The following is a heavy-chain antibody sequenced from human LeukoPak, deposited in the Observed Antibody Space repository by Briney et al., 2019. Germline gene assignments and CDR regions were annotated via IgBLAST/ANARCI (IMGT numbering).Heavy chain of an antibody. V-gene: IGHV4-4*07. CDR3: ARDLRIAAADHYYYYGMDV. CDR1: GGSISSYY. CDR2: IYTSGST. J-gene: IGHJ6*02. Sequence: SETLSLTCTVSGGSISSYYWSWIRQPAGKGLEWIGRIYTSGSTNYNPSLKSRVTMSVDTSKNQFSLKLSSVTAADTAVYYCARDLRIAAADHYYYYGMDVWGQGTTVTVSS. D-gene: IGHD6-13*01.